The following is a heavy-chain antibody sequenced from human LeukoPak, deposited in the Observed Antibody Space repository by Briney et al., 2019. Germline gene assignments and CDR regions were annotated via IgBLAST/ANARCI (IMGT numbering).Heavy chain of an antibody. CDR1: GGSFSGYY. CDR3: ARGRGVIRARPNRDFDY. Sequence: SETLSLTCAVYGGSFSGYYWSWIRQPPGKGLEWSGEINHSGSTNYNPSLKSRVTISVDTSKNQFSLKLSSVTAADTAVYYCARGRGVIRARPNRDFDYWGQGTLVTVSS. CDR2: INHSGST. V-gene: IGHV4-34*01. J-gene: IGHJ4*02. D-gene: IGHD3-3*01.